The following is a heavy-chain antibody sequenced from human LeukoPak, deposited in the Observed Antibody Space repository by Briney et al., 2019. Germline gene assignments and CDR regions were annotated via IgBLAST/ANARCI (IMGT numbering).Heavy chain of an antibody. V-gene: IGHV1-24*01. Sequence: ASVKVSCKVSGYTLTELSMHWVRQAPGKGLEWMGGFDPEDGETIYAQKFQGRVTMTEDTSTDTAYMKLSSLRSEDTAVYYCATDQRQKRSGYSIDAFDIWGQGTMVTVSS. CDR1: GYTLTELS. D-gene: IGHD3-3*01. CDR3: ATDQRQKRSGYSIDAFDI. J-gene: IGHJ3*02. CDR2: FDPEDGET.